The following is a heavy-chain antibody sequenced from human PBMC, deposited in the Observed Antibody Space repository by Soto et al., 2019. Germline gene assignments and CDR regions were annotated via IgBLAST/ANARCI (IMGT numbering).Heavy chain of an antibody. CDR1: GGSISSSSYY. D-gene: IGHD3-16*01. CDR3: ARQLGRLGEFPDY. Sequence: SETLSLTCTVSGGSISSSSYYWGWIRQPPGKGLEWIGSIYYSGSTYYNPSLKSRATISVDTSKNQFSLKLSSVTAADTAVYYCARQLGRLGEFPDYWGQGTLVTVSS. J-gene: IGHJ4*02. V-gene: IGHV4-39*01. CDR2: IYYSGST.